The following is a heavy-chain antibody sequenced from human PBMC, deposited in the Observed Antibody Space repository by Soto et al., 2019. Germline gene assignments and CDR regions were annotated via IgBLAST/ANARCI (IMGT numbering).Heavy chain of an antibody. Sequence: SETLSLTCTVSGGSVSSGSYYWSWIRQPPGKGLEWIGYIYYSGSTNYNPSLKSRVTISVDTSKNQFSLKLSSVTAADTAVYYCARRNRLYYYDSYFDYWGQGTLVTVSS. J-gene: IGHJ4*02. D-gene: IGHD3-22*01. CDR2: IYYSGST. CDR1: GGSVSSGSYY. CDR3: ARRNRLYYYDSYFDY. V-gene: IGHV4-61*01.